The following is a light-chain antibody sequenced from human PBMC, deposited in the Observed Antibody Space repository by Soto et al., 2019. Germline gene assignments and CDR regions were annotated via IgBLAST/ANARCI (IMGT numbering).Light chain of an antibody. Sequence: DIQMTHSPYTLSASVGDRVTITCRASESTTRRLAWYQQKPGEAPKVLIWDASTLHRGVPSRFSGSGSGTEFTLTINSLKPDDFGTYYCQQYKGYSSWTFGQGTKVDIK. CDR3: QQYKGYSSWT. CDR1: ESTTRR. CDR2: DAS. V-gene: IGKV1-5*01. J-gene: IGKJ1*01.